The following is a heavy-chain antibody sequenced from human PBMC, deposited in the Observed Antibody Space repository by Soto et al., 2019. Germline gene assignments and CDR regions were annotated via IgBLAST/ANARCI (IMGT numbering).Heavy chain of an antibody. Sequence: ASVKVSCKASGYTFTSYAMHWVRQAPGQRLEWMGWINAGNGNTKYSQKLQGRVTMTTDTSTSTAYMELRSLRSDDTAVYYCARVGAYCVSTSCHDYWGQGTLVTVSS. CDR1: GYTFTSYA. V-gene: IGHV1-3*01. CDR2: INAGNGNT. J-gene: IGHJ4*02. CDR3: ARVGAYCVSTSCHDY. D-gene: IGHD2-2*01.